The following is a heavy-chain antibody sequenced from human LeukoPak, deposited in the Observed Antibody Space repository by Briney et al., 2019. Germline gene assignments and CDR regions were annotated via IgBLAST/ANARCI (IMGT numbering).Heavy chain of an antibody. CDR1: GFTFSSYW. CDR2: INSDGTGT. CDR3: AKHPAFDI. J-gene: IGHJ3*02. V-gene: IGHV3-74*03. Sequence: GGSLGLSCAASGFTFSSYWMHWVRQAPGKGPVWVSRINSDGTGTMYADSVKGRFTISRDNAKNTLYLQMNCLRAEDTAVYYCAKHPAFDIWGQGTMVTVSS.